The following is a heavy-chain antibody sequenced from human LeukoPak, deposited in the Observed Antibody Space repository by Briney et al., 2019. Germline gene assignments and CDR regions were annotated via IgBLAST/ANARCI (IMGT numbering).Heavy chain of an antibody. CDR2: INHSGST. Sequence: TPSETLSLTCAVYGGSFSGYYWSWIRQPPGKGLEWIGEINHSGSTNYNPSLKSRVTISVDTSKNQFSLKLSSVTAADTAVYYCARIAARRHFDYWGQGTLVTVSS. CDR3: ARIAARRHFDY. D-gene: IGHD6-6*01. J-gene: IGHJ4*02. CDR1: GGSFSGYY. V-gene: IGHV4-34*01.